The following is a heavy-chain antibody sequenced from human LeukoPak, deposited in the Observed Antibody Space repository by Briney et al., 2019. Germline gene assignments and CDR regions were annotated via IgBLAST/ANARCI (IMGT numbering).Heavy chain of an antibody. Sequence: KPSETLSLTCAVYGGSFSGYYWSWIRQPPGKGLEWIGEINHSGSTNYNPSLKSRVTISVDTSKNQFSLKLSSVTAADTAVYYCARAAMGYYYYYGMDVWGQGTTATVSS. CDR3: ARAAMGYYYYYGMDV. J-gene: IGHJ6*02. D-gene: IGHD5-18*01. CDR2: INHSGST. CDR1: GGSFSGYY. V-gene: IGHV4-34*01.